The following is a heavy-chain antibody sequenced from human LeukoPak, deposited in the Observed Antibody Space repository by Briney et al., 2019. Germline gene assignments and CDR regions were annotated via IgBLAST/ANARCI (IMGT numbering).Heavy chain of an antibody. CDR2: ISGSGGST. Sequence: PGGSLRLSCAASGFTFSSYAMSWVRQAPGKGLEWVSAISGSGGSTYYADSVKGRFTISRDNSKNTLYLQMNSLRAEDTAVYYCAKGRRRDDILTGSFSDWGQGTLVTVSS. CDR1: GFTFSSYA. V-gene: IGHV3-23*01. D-gene: IGHD3-9*01. J-gene: IGHJ4*02. CDR3: AKGRRRDDILTGSFSD.